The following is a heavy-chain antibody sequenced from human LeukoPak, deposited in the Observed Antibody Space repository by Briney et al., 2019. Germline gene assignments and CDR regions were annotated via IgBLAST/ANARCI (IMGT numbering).Heavy chain of an antibody. D-gene: IGHD2-2*01. CDR2: ISGSGAST. CDR1: GFTLSTNA. Sequence: GGSLRLSCLTSGFTLSTNAMSWVRQAPGKGLEWISGISGSGASTYYADSVKGRFTISRDSAKNTVYLHMNSLRVEDTAVYYCTSFFETNWGQGTLVTVSS. J-gene: IGHJ4*02. CDR3: TSFFETN. V-gene: IGHV3-23*01.